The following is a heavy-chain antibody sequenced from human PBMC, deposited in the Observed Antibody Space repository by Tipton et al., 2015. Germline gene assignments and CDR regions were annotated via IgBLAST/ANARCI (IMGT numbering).Heavy chain of an antibody. CDR3: ARQTCGYCTSSNCYDGAFDI. CDR2: IYYSGST. D-gene: IGHD2-2*03. CDR1: GGSMNYFY. Sequence: TLSLTCTVSGGSMNYFYWSWIRQPPGKGLEWIGYIYYSGSTNYNPSLKSRVTISVDTSKIQFSLKLNSVTAADTAVYYCARQTCGYCTSSNCYDGAFDIWGQGTVVTVSP. J-gene: IGHJ3*02. V-gene: IGHV4-59*01.